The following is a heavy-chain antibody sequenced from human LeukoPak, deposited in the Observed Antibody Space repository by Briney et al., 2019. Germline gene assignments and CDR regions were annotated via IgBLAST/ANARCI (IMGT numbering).Heavy chain of an antibody. CDR1: GFTFGDYA. J-gene: IGHJ4*02. Sequence: GGSLRLSCTASGFTFGDYAMSWVRQAPGKGLEWVGFIRSKAYGGTTEYAASVKGIFTISRDDSKSIAYLQMNSLKTEDTAVYYCTRGGGYDYTGIDYWGQGTLVTVSS. CDR3: TRGGGYDYTGIDY. V-gene: IGHV3-49*04. CDR2: IRSKAYGGTT. D-gene: IGHD5-12*01.